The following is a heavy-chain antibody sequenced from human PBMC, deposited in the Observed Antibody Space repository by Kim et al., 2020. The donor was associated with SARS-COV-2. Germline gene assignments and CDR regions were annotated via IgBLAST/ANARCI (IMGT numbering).Heavy chain of an antibody. Sequence: RFTISRDNSKNTLYLQMNSLRAEDTAVYYCAKDIYDFWSGYYGLRAPFDYWGQGTLVTVSS. V-gene: IGHV3-23*01. D-gene: IGHD3-3*01. J-gene: IGHJ4*02. CDR3: AKDIYDFWSGYYGLRAPFDY.